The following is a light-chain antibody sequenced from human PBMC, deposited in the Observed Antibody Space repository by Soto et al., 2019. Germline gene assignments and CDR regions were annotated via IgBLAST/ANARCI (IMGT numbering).Light chain of an antibody. V-gene: IGKV3-20*01. CDR2: GAS. CDR1: QSVSSSY. J-gene: IGKJ1*01. CDR3: QQYGSSPRT. Sequence: EIVLTQSPGTLSLSPGERATLSCRASQSVSSSYLDWYQQKPGQAPRLVMYGASSRATGIPDRFSGSGSETDFTLTISSLEPQDFAVYYCQQYGSSPRTFGQGTKVDIK.